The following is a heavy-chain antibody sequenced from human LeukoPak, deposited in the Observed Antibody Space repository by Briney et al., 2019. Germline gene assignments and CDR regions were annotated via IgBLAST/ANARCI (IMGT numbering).Heavy chain of an antibody. D-gene: IGHD3-22*01. CDR2: IKSDGST. CDR1: GFTFSTYW. CDR3: ARAPSEIGGYYPEYFRH. Sequence: GGSLRLSCAASGFTFSTYWMHWVRQAPGKGRVWGSRIKSDGSTNYADSVKGRFTISRDNANNTLSLQMNSLRPEDTGVYYCARAPSEIGGYYPEYFRHWGQGTLVTVSS. V-gene: IGHV3-74*01. J-gene: IGHJ1*01.